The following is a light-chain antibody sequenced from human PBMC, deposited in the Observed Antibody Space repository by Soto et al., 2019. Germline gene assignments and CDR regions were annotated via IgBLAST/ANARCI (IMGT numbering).Light chain of an antibody. Sequence: QSVLTQPPSVSAAPGQKVTISCSGSSSNIGNNYVSWYQQLPGTAPKLLIYDNNKRPSGIPDRFSVSKSGTSATLGITVLQTGDEADYYCGTWATSLSAVVFGGGTKLTVL. CDR1: SSNIGNNY. CDR3: GTWATSLSAVV. V-gene: IGLV1-51*01. J-gene: IGLJ2*01. CDR2: DNN.